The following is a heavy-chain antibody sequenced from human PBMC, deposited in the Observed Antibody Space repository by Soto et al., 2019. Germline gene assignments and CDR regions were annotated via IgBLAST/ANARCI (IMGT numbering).Heavy chain of an antibody. D-gene: IGHD3-22*01. Sequence: MQWRLEEAGRGRGWVSYISRRGGTIYYAESVKGRLTVSRDNAKNSLYLQMNSLRDEDTAVYYCVREALPYYDANGYYVMGGFDIRGQGPMLSLSS. CDR2: ISRRGGTI. CDR3: VREALPYYDANGYYVMGGFDI. V-gene: IGHV3-48*02. J-gene: IGHJ3*02.